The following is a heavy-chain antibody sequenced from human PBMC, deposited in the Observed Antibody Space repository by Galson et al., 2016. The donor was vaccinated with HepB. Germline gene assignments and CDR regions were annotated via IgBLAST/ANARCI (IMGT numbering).Heavy chain of an antibody. J-gene: IGHJ4*02. D-gene: IGHD6-19*01. V-gene: IGHV1-18*04. CDR2: ISAYNGNT. Sequence: SVKVSCKASGYTFTSYGISWVRQAPGQGLEWLGWISAYNGNTKYSQKLQGRGTMTTDASTSTAYMELRSLRSDDTAAYYCAREASSGWYGADYWGQGTLVTVSS. CDR1: GYTFTSYG. CDR3: AREASSGWYGADY.